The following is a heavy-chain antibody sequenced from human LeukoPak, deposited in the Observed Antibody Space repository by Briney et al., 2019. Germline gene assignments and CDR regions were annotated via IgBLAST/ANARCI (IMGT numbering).Heavy chain of an antibody. CDR2: ISSSSSYI. J-gene: IGHJ6*03. CDR3: ARAPGVRYYYYMDV. D-gene: IGHD2-8*01. V-gene: IGHV3-21*04. CDR1: GFSFTTSG. Sequence: GGSLRLSCAASGFSFTTSGMSWVRQAPGKGLEWVSSISSSSSYIYYADSVKGRFTISRDNAKNSLYLQMNSLRAEDTALYYCARAPGVRYYYYMDVWGKGTTVTVSS.